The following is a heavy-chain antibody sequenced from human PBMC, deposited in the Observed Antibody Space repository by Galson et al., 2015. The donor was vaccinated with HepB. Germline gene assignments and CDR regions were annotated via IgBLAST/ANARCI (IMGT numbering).Heavy chain of an antibody. D-gene: IGHD3-22*01. V-gene: IGHV3-15*07. Sequence: SLRLSCAASGFTFSNAWMNWVRQAPGKGLEWVGRIKSKTDGGTTDYAAPVKGRFTISRDDSKNTLYLQMNSRKTEDTAVYYCTTGTYYYDSSGYYYPYYYYYMDVWGKGTTVTVSS. J-gene: IGHJ6*03. CDR1: GFTFSNAW. CDR3: TTGTYYYDSSGYYYPYYYYYMDV. CDR2: IKSKTDGGTT.